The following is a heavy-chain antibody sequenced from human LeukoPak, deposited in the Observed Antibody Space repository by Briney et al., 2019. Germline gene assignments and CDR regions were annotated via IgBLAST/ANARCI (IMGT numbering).Heavy chain of an antibody. D-gene: IGHD3-16*02. J-gene: IGHJ4*02. CDR2: ISAYNGNT. Sequence: ASVKVSFKASGYTFTSYGISWVRQAPGQGLEWMGWISAYNGNTNYAQKLQGRVTMTTDTSTSTAYMELRSPRSGDTAVYYCARDPGYDYVWGSYRYHDYWGQGTLVTVSS. V-gene: IGHV1-18*01. CDR3: ARDPGYDYVWGSYRYHDY. CDR1: GYTFTSYG.